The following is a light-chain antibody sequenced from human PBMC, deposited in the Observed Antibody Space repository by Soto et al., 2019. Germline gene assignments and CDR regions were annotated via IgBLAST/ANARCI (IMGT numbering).Light chain of an antibody. J-gene: IGKJ1*01. V-gene: IGKV3-20*01. CDR1: QSVSSSY. CDR3: QQYGSSPT. CDR2: DVS. Sequence: EIVLTQSPGTLSLSPGERATLSCRSSQSVSSSYLAWYQQKPGHAPRLLIYDVSSRATGIPDRFSGSGSGTDFPLTISRLAPEDFAVYYCQQYGSSPTFGQGTKVEIK.